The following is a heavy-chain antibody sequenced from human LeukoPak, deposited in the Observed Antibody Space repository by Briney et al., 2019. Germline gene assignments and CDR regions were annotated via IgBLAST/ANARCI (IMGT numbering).Heavy chain of an antibody. J-gene: IGHJ5*02. V-gene: IGHV4-34*01. CDR1: GGSFSGYY. CDR2: INHSGST. D-gene: IGHD6-6*01. CDR3: ARNLAARPTWFDP. Sequence: SETLSLTCAVYGGSFSGYYWSWIRQPPGKGLEWIGEINHSGSTNYNPSLKSRVTISVDTSKNQFSLKLSSVTAADTAVYYCARNLAARPTWFDPWGQGTLVTVSS.